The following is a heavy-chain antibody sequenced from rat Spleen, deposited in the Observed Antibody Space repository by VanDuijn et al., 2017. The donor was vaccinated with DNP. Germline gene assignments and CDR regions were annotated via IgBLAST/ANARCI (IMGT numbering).Heavy chain of an antibody. V-gene: IGHV5-27*01. CDR3: ATGVYGGYADWFTY. J-gene: IGHJ3*01. D-gene: IGHD1-11*01. Sequence: EVQLVESGGGLVQPGRSLKLSCAASGFTFSDYYMAWVRQAPTKGLEWVACMSPTTRSSYYRDSVRGRFTVSRDDSTSTLYLQMDSLRSEDTATYYCATGVYGGYADWFTYWGQGTLVTVSS. CDR2: MSPTTRSS. CDR1: GFTFSDYY.